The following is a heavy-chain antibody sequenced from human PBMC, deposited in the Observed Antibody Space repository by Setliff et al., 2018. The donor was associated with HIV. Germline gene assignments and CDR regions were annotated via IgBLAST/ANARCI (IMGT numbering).Heavy chain of an antibody. V-gene: IGHV4-59*11. CDR2: IYDSGVT. J-gene: IGHJ4*02. CDR1: GATISRHF. CDR3: TGDITEGFFLERASEF. D-gene: IGHD3-3*01. Sequence: SETLSLTCSVSGATISRHFWSWIRQSPGKGLEWIGTIYDSGVTKYDPSLQTRVRVSVDTSKSHLSLSLTSVTAADTAVYYCTGDITEGFFLERASEFWGRGSLVTVSS.